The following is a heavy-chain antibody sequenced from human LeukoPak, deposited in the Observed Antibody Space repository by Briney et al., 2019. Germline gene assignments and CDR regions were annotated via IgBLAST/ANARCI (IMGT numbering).Heavy chain of an antibody. J-gene: IGHJ5*02. CDR1: GGTFSSYA. V-gene: IGHV1-69*05. D-gene: IGHD2-2*01. CDR3: ARGVHCSSTSCYSGWFDP. CDR2: IILIFGTA. Sequence: SVKVSCKASGGTFSSYAISWVRQAPGQGLEWMGGIILIFGTANYAQKFQGRVTITTDESTSTAYMELSSLRSEDTAVYYCARGVHCSSTSCYSGWFDPWGQGTLVTVSS.